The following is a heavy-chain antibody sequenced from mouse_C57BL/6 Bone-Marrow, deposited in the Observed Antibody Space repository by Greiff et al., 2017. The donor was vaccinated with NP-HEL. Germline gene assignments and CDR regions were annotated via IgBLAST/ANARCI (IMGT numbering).Heavy chain of an antibody. Sequence: DVKLVESGGGLVKPGGSLKLSCAASGFTFSSYTMSWVRQTPEKRLEWVATISGGGGNTYYPDSVKGRFTISRDNAKNTLYLQMSSLRSEDTALYYCAREGYDGNYEGFAYWGQGTLVTVSA. CDR2: ISGGGGNT. V-gene: IGHV5-9*01. CDR3: AREGYDGNYEGFAY. J-gene: IGHJ3*01. D-gene: IGHD2-3*01. CDR1: GFTFSSYT.